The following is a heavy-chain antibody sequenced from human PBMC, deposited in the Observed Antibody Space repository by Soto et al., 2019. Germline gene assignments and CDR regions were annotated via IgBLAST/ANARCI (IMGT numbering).Heavy chain of an antibody. J-gene: IGHJ4*02. CDR2: IWDDGSNK. V-gene: IGHV3-33*01. CDR3: ARVVGELYYFDY. Sequence: QVQLVESGGGVVQPGRSLRLSCAASGFTFSSYGMHWVRQAPGKGLEWVAVIWDDGSNKYYADSVKGRFTISRDNSKNTLYLQMNSLRAEDTAVYYCARVVGELYYFDYWGQGTLVTVSS. CDR1: GFTFSSYG. D-gene: IGHD2-15*01.